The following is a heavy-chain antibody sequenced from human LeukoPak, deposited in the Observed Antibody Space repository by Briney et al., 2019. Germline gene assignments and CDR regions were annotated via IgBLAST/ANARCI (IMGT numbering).Heavy chain of an antibody. V-gene: IGHV1-69*13. Sequence: ASVKVSCKASGGTFSSYAISWVRQAPGQGLEWMGGIIPIFGTANYAQKFQGRVTITADESTSTAYMELSSLRSEDTAVYYCARDREVDIVATGWFDPWGQGTLVTVSS. CDR1: GGTFSSYA. D-gene: IGHD5-12*01. CDR2: IIPIFGTA. CDR3: ARDREVDIVATGWFDP. J-gene: IGHJ5*02.